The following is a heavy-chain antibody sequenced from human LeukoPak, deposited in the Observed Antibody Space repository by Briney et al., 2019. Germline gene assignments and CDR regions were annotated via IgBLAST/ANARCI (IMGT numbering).Heavy chain of an antibody. CDR3: AKTVRGSWYCLDY. CDR2: IRYDGSNK. D-gene: IGHD6-13*01. J-gene: IGHJ4*02. V-gene: IGHV3-30*02. CDR1: GFTFSSYG. Sequence: GGSLRLSCAASGFTFSSYGMHWVRQAPGKGLEWVAFIRYDGSNKYYADSVKGRFTISRDNSKNTLYLQMNCLRAEDTAVYYCAKTVRGSWYCLDYWGQGTLVTVSS.